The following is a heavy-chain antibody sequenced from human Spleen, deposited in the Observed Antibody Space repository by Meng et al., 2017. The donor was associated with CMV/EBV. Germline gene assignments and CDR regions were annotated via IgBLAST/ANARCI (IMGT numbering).Heavy chain of an antibody. CDR3: ARDGAYDSSGYYNWFDP. D-gene: IGHD3-22*01. CDR1: FPFSAYY. Sequence: FPFSAYYLSWIRQAPGKGLEWVSYISSSGSPIYYADSVKGRFTISRDNAKNSLYLQMNSLRAEDTAVYYCARDGAYDSSGYYNWFDPWGQGTLVTVSS. CDR2: ISSSGSPI. V-gene: IGHV3-11*04. J-gene: IGHJ5*02.